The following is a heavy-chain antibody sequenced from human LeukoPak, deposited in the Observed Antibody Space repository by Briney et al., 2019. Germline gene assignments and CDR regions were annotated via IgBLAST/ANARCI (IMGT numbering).Heavy chain of an antibody. Sequence: SETLSLTCAVSGGSISSSNWYSWVRQPPGKGLEWIGEIYYDGNTNFNPSLKSRVTLSVGNSKTQFSLNLGSVTAADTAMYYCARSVSGSYGSFDIWGQGTMVTVSS. CDR1: GGSISSSNW. D-gene: IGHD1-26*01. V-gene: IGHV4-4*02. J-gene: IGHJ3*02. CDR3: ARSVSGSYGSFDI. CDR2: IYYDGNT.